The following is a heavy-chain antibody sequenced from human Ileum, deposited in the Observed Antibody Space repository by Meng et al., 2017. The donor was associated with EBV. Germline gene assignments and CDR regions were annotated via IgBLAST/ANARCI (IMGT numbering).Heavy chain of an antibody. J-gene: IGHJ4*02. CDR1: GGSITERNS. Sequence: QRQVSGPRLVKPAATLSLTAAFSGGSITERNSWSWVRQPPGQGLEWIGEIYHNGGTNYNPSLKSRVTISVDKSKNEISLKLRSVTAADTAVYYCARWAFIYSYGFDNWGQGTLVTVSS. CDR2: IYHNGGT. D-gene: IGHD5-18*01. CDR3: ARWAFIYSYGFDN. V-gene: IGHV4-4*02.